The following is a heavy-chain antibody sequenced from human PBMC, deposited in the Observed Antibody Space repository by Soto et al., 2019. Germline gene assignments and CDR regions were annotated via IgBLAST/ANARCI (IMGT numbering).Heavy chain of an antibody. CDR1: EFTFTNYW. Sequence: GGSLRLSCAGSEFTFTNYWMHWVRQAPGKGLVWVSRIHSDGSSASYADSVKGRFTIPRDNAKNTLYLQMNSLRVEDTAVYYCARGIAAAGDWGQGTLVTVSS. D-gene: IGHD6-13*01. V-gene: IGHV3-74*01. CDR2: IHSDGSSA. CDR3: ARGIAAAGD. J-gene: IGHJ4*02.